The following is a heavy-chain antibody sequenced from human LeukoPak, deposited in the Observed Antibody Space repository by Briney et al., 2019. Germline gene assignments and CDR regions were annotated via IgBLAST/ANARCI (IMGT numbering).Heavy chain of an antibody. CDR2: FHYVGST. Sequence: SETLSLTCTVSGDSVRTSSHYWGWIRQSPGGGLEWIGSFHYVGSTYSNPSLQSRVTISLVSSKNQFSLRLSSVTAADTALYYCARHLRSGAVDYWGQGTLVTVSS. D-gene: IGHD4-17*01. V-gene: IGHV4-39*01. CDR3: ARHLRSGAVDY. CDR1: GDSVRTSSHY. J-gene: IGHJ4*02.